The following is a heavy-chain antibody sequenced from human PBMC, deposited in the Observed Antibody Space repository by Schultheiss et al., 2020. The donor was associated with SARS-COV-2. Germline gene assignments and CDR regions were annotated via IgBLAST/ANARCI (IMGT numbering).Heavy chain of an antibody. V-gene: IGHV3-21*01. CDR1: GFTFSSYA. CDR2: ISSSSSYI. D-gene: IGHD6-19*01. CDR3: ARGGVEAFWGYSSGLGPFDY. Sequence: GGSLRLSCAASGFTFSSYAMSWVRQAPGKGLEWVSSISSSSSYIYYADSVKGRFTISRDNAKNSLYLQMNSLRAEDTAVYYCARGGVEAFWGYSSGLGPFDYWGQGTRVTVS. J-gene: IGHJ4*02.